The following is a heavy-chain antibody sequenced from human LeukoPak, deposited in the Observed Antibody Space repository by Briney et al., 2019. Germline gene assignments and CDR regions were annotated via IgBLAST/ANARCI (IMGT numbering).Heavy chain of an antibody. Sequence: GGSLRLSCAASGFTFSNYDMHWVRQAPGKGLEWVSAISSSSSYIYYADSIKGRFTISRDNAENSLYLQMNCLRAVDTAVYFCARGEEKATITALDSWGQGTLVTVSS. J-gene: IGHJ4*02. CDR1: GFTFSNYD. D-gene: IGHD5-24*01. V-gene: IGHV3-21*01. CDR3: ARGEEKATITALDS. CDR2: ISSSSSYI.